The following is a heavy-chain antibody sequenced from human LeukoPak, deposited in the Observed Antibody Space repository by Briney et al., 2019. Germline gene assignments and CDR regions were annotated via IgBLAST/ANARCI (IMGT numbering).Heavy chain of an antibody. V-gene: IGHV1-46*01. CDR3: ASGDTVAGAHYYYYYGMDV. CDR2: INPSGGST. D-gene: IGHD5-12*01. CDR1: GYTFTSYY. Sequence: ASVKVSCKASGYTFTSYYMHWVRQAPGQGLEWMGIINPSGGSTSYAQKFQGRVTMTRDTSTSTVYMELSSLRSEDTAVYYCASGDTVAGAHYYYYYGMDVWGQGTTVTVSS. J-gene: IGHJ6*02.